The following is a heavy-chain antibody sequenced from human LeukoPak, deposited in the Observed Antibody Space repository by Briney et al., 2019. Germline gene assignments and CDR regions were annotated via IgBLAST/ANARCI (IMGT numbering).Heavy chain of an antibody. CDR2: MNPNSGNT. D-gene: IGHD2-2*01. Sequence: GASVKVSCKASGYTFTSYDINWVRQATGQGLEWMGWMNPNSGNTGYAQKFRGRVTMTRNTSISTAYMELSSLRSEGTAVYYCVILLVVPAANMDVWGKGTTVTVSS. J-gene: IGHJ6*03. CDR3: VILLVVPAANMDV. V-gene: IGHV1-8*01. CDR1: GYTFTSYD.